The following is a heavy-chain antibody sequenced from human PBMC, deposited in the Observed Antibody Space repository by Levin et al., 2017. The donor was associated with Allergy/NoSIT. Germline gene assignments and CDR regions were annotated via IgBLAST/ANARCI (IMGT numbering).Heavy chain of an antibody. J-gene: IGHJ5*02. V-gene: IGHV4-39*01. D-gene: IGHD2-15*01. Sequence: SQTLSLTCTVSGGSISNGGHYWGWIRQPPGEGLEWIGSIYYSGTTYYNPSLKSRITISVDTSKNQFSLKLNSVTAADTSVYYCARSGGTDLDWFDPWGQGTLVTVSS. CDR3: ARSGGTDLDWFDP. CDR2: IYYSGTT. CDR1: GGSISNGGHY.